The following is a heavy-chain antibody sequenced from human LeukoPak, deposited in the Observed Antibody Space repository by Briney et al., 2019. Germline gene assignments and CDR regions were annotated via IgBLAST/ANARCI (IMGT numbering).Heavy chain of an antibody. D-gene: IGHD3-3*01. CDR2: IIPIFGTA. Sequence: SVKVSCKASGGTFSSYAISWVRQAPGQGLEWMGGIIPIFGTANYAQKFQGRVTITADKSTSTAYMELSSLRSEDTAVYYCASGGALRPHPLNYYYYYMDVWGKGTTVTISS. CDR1: GGTFSSYA. V-gene: IGHV1-69*06. J-gene: IGHJ6*03. CDR3: ASGGALRPHPLNYYYYYMDV.